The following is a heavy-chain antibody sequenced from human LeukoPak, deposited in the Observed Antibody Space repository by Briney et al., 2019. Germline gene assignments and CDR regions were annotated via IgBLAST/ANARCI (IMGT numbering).Heavy chain of an antibody. V-gene: IGHV3-53*01. Sequence: GGSLRLSCAASGFTVSSNYMSWVRQAPGKGLEWVSVIYSGGCTYYADSVKCRFTISRDNSKNTLYLQMNSLRAEDTAVYYCARIKRYFDWLSKNWFDPWGQGTLVTVSS. CDR3: ARIKRYFDWLSKNWFDP. D-gene: IGHD3-9*01. CDR2: IYSGGCT. CDR1: GFTVSSNY. J-gene: IGHJ5*02.